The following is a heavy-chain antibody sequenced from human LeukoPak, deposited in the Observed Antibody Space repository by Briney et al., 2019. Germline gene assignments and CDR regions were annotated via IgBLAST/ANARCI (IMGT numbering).Heavy chain of an antibody. J-gene: IGHJ4*02. V-gene: IGHV1-69*04. D-gene: IGHD6-6*01. CDR1: GGTFSSYA. CDR2: IIPILGIA. CDR3: ARERLGEYSSPVGIPYFDY. Sequence: ASVKVSCKASGGTFSSYAISWVRQAPGQGLEWMGRIIPILGIANYAQKFQGRVTITADKSTSTAYMELSSLRSEDTAVYYCARERLGEYSSPVGIPYFDYWGQGTLVTVSS.